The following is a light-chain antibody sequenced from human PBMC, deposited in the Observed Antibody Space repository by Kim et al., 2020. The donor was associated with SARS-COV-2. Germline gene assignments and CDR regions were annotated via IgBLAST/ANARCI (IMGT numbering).Light chain of an antibody. CDR2: YEG. Sequence: PEKTAMITCGRHDIRSKSVHWYQQKPDQAPVMVIYYEGDRRSGIPEQFSGSNSGNTATLTISRVEARDEADYYCQVWHSSSGPSYVFGAGTQLTVL. CDR3: QVWHSSSGPSYV. V-gene: IGLV3-21*04. J-gene: IGLJ1*01. CDR1: DIRSKS.